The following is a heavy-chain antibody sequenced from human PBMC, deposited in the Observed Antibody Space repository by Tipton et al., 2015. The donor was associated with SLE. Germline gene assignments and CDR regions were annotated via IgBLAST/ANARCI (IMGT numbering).Heavy chain of an antibody. J-gene: IGHJ3*02. CDR2: ISQSGAT. CDR3: ARRVSNGRFDVFDT. V-gene: IGHV4-59*07. Sequence: TLSLTRAVSSGSITSNYWAWIRQPPGKGLNWVGYISQSGATNYHPSLKSRISISVDNSKSQFSLKMRSVTAADTAVYYCARRVSNGRFDVFDTWGRGTTVTVSS. CDR1: SGSITSNY. D-gene: IGHD2-8*01.